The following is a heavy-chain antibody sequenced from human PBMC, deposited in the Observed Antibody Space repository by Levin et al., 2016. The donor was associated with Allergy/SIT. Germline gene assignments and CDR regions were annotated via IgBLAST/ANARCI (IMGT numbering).Heavy chain of an antibody. CDR1: GGSISSGAYS. Sequence: SETLSLTCAVSGGSISSGAYSWNWIRQPPGKGLEWIGYIYHSGATYYNPSLKSRVTISIDRSKNQFSLMLSSVTAADTAVYYCARGLTTRPHLDYWGQGTLVTVSS. D-gene: IGHD4-17*01. CDR3: ARGLTTRPHLDY. CDR2: IYHSGAT. V-gene: IGHV4-30-2*01. J-gene: IGHJ4*02.